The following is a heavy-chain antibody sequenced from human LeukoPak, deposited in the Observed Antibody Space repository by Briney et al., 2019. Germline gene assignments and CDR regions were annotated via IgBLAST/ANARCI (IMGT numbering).Heavy chain of an antibody. CDR1: GYTFTSYG. Sequence: GASVKVSCKASGYTFTSYGISWVRQAPGQGLEWMGWISAYNSNTNYAQKLQGRVTMTTDTSTSTAYMELRSLRSDDTAVYYCASALGYCSGGSCYDWFDPWGQGTLVTVSS. CDR3: ASALGYCSGGSCYDWFDP. D-gene: IGHD2-15*01. V-gene: IGHV1-18*01. CDR2: ISAYNSNT. J-gene: IGHJ5*02.